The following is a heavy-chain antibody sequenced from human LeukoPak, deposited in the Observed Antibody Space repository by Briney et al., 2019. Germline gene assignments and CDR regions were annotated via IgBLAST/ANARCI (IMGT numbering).Heavy chain of an antibody. D-gene: IGHD6-13*01. CDR3: ARDRVAAAADY. CDR2: IRSSGSTV. Sequence: PGGSLRLSCAASGFTFSSYEMNWVRQAPGKGLEWVSYIRSSGSTVYYADSVEGRFTISRDNAKNSLFLQMNSLRAEDTAVYYCARDRVAAAADYWGQGTLVTVSS. J-gene: IGHJ4*02. V-gene: IGHV3-48*03. CDR1: GFTFSSYE.